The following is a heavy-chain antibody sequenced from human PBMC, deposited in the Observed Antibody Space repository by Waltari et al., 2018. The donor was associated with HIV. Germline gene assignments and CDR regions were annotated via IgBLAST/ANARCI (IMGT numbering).Heavy chain of an antibody. CDR1: GYTITNHG. Sequence: QVQLVQSGDEVKKPGASVKVSCKTAGYTITNHGITWGRQGTGQGLEWMGWISAYNGNTNFAQRFQGRVTMTTDTSTSTAYMELRSLRSDDTAVFYCARVQLIMVTFGGDFAPQFFEYWGQGTLVTVSS. CDR2: ISAYNGNT. V-gene: IGHV1-18*01. D-gene: IGHD3-16*01. J-gene: IGHJ4*02. CDR3: ARVQLIMVTFGGDFAPQFFEY.